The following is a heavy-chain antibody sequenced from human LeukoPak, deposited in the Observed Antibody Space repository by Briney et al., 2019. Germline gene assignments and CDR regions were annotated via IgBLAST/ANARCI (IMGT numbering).Heavy chain of an antibody. J-gene: IGHJ4*02. CDR1: GFTFRSYW. CDR3: ARDTGALVTHFDY. D-gene: IGHD5-18*01. V-gene: IGHV3-7*03. Sequence: GGSLRLSCAASGFTFRSYWMSWVRQAPGKGLEWVANIKHDEVEKYHVDSVKGRFTIFRDNAKNSLYLQMNSLRAEDTGVYYCARDTGALVTHFDYWGQGTLVTVSS. CDR2: IKHDEVEK.